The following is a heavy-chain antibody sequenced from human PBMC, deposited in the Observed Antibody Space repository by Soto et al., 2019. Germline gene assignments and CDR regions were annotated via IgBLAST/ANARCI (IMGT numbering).Heavy chain of an antibody. V-gene: IGHV4-59*01. CDR1: GGSISSYY. CDR3: ARGGWEGSSWPFDY. J-gene: IGHJ4*02. Sequence: SETLSLTCTVSGGSISSYYWSWIRQPPGKGLEWIGYIYYSGSTNYNPSLKSRVTISVDTSKNQFSLKLSSVTAADTAVYYCARGGWEGSSWPFDYWGQATLVTVSS. CDR2: IYYSGST. D-gene: IGHD6-13*01.